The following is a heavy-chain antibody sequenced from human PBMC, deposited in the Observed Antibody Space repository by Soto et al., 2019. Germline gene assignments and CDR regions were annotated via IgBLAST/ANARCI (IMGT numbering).Heavy chain of an antibody. Sequence: ASVKVSCKASGYTFIGYYIHWVRQAPGQGLEWMGWINPNSGGTNYAQRFQGWVTMTRDRSISTAYMEPSRLKSDDTAVYYCARVGGGLASLGYYGMDVWGQGTTVTVSS. CDR1: GYTFIGYY. V-gene: IGHV1-2*04. D-gene: IGHD3-10*01. CDR2: INPNSGGT. J-gene: IGHJ6*02. CDR3: ARVGGGLASLGYYGMDV.